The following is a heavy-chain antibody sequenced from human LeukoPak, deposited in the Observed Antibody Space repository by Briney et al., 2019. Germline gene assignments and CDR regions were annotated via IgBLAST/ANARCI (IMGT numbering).Heavy chain of an antibody. Sequence: SETLSLTCAVYGGSFSGHYWSWIRQPPGKGLEWIGEINHSGSTNYNPSLKSRGTISVDTSKNQFSLKLSSVTAADTDVYYCARPTWRGAFDIWGKGTMVTVSS. V-gene: IGHV4-34*01. CDR2: INHSGST. CDR3: ARPTWRGAFDI. J-gene: IGHJ3*02. CDR1: GGSFSGHY. D-gene: IGHD3-10*01.